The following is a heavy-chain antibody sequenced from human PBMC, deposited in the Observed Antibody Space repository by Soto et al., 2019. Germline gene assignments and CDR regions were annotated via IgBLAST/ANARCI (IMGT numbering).Heavy chain of an antibody. CDR3: ARYRNYDFWSGHYYFDY. D-gene: IGHD3-3*01. CDR2: IYHSGST. J-gene: IGHJ4*02. CDR1: GGSISSSNW. Sequence: QVQLQESGPGLVKPSGTLSLTCAVSGGSISSSNWWSWVRQPPGKGLEWIGEIYHSGSTNYNPSRKGRVTISVDKSKNQFSLKLSSVTAADTAVYYCARYRNYDFWSGHYYFDYWGQGTLVTVSS. V-gene: IGHV4-4*02.